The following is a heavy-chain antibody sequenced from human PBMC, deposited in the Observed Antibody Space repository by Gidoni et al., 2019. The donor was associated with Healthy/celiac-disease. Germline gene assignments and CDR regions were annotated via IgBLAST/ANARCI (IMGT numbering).Heavy chain of an antibody. V-gene: IGHV1-18*01. CDR2: ISAYKGNT. Sequence: QVPLVQSGAEVKKPGAAVTVSCKASGYTFTSYGISRVRQATGQGLEWMGWISAYKGNTNYAQKLQGRVTMTTDTSTSTAYMELRSLRSDDTAVYYCARDLWESDYAFYYGMDVWGQGTTVTVSS. J-gene: IGHJ6*02. CDR3: ARDLWESDYAFYYGMDV. D-gene: IGHD4-17*01. CDR1: GYTFTSYG.